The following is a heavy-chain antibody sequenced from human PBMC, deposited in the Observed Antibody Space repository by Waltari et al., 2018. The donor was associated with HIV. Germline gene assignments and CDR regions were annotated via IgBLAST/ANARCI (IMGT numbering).Heavy chain of an antibody. CDR2: LNPRSGNS. Sequence: QVQLEQSGGEVKKVGASVKVSCKASGYTFTSHDIHWVRQATGQGLEWMGGLNPRSGNSGSAQKFQGRLTMTRNTSISTAHLELNSLRYEDTAVYYCARVGCTGTGCFYFFGPWGQGTPVTVSS. CDR3: ARVGCTGTGCFYFFGP. V-gene: IGHV1-8*01. D-gene: IGHD2-8*02. CDR1: GYTFTSHD. J-gene: IGHJ5*02.